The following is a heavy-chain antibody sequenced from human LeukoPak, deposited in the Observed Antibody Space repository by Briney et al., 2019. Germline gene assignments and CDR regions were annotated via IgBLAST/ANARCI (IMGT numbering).Heavy chain of an antibody. J-gene: IGHJ3*02. D-gene: IGHD4-17*01. CDR3: ARDRVDYGDYDSVGAFDI. CDR2: INAGNGNT. Sequence: ASVKVSCKASGYTFTSYAMHWVRQAPGQRLEWMGRINAGNGNTKYSQKFQGRVTITRDTSASTAYMELSSLRSEDTAVYYCARDRVDYGDYDSVGAFDIWGQGTMVTVSS. V-gene: IGHV1-3*01. CDR1: GYTFTSYA.